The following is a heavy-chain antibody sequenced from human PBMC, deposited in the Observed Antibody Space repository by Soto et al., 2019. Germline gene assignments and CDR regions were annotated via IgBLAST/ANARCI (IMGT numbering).Heavy chain of an antibody. CDR1: GGSVSSNSYS. V-gene: IGHV4-30-2*01. CDR3: ARVFSDYYDSSGYYERASFDY. D-gene: IGHD3-22*01. Sequence: SETLSLTCTVSGGSVSSNSYSWSWIRQPPGKGLEWIGYIYHSGSTYYNPSLKSRVTISVDRSKNQFSLKLSSVTAADTAVYYCARVFSDYYDSSGYYERASFDYWGQGTLVTVSS. CDR2: IYHSGST. J-gene: IGHJ4*02.